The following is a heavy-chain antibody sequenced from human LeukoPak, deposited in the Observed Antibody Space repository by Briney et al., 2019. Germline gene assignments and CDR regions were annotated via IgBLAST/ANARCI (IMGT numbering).Heavy chain of an antibody. CDR3: ATLGAYGYYYYYGMDV. J-gene: IGHJ6*02. D-gene: IGHD4-17*01. CDR1: GGSISSYY. V-gene: IGHV4-59*01. CDR2: IYYSGST. Sequence: SETLSLTCTVSGGSISSYYWSWIRQPPGKGLEWIGYIYYSGSTNYNPSLKSRVTISVDTSKNQFSLKLSSVAAADTAVYYCATLGAYGYYYYYGMDVWGQGTTVTVSS.